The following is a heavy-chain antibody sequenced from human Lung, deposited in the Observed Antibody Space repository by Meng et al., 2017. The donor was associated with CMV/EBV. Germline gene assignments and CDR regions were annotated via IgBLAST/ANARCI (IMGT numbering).Heavy chain of an antibody. CDR3: ARPMIREPYDGFHI. J-gene: IGHJ3*02. V-gene: IGHV4-59*01. CDR1: GGSFSTYY. Sequence: GSLRLSCTVSGGSFSTYYWSWIRQPPGKGLEWIGYIYYSGSTSYNPSLKSRVTISVDTSKNQFSLKLTSVTAADTAVYYCARPMIREPYDGFHIWGQGTMV. CDR2: IYYSGST. D-gene: IGHD3-10*01.